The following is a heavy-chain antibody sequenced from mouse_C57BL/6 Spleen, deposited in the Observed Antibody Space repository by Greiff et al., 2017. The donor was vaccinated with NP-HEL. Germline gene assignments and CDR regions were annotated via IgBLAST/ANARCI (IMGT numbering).Heavy chain of an antibody. V-gene: IGHV5-4*03. CDR2: ISDGGSYT. CDR3: ARAIAPFAY. Sequence: DVKLVESGGGLVKPGGSLKLSCAASGFTFSSYAMSWVRQTPEKRLEWVATISDGGSYTYYPDNVKGRFTISRDNAKNNLYLQMSHLKSEDTAMYYCARAIAPFAYWGQGTLVTVSA. J-gene: IGHJ3*01. D-gene: IGHD6-1*01. CDR1: GFTFSSYA.